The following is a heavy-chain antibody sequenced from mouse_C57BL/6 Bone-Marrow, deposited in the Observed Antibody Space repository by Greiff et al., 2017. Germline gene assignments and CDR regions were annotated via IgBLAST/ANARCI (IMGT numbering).Heavy chain of an antibody. CDR3: ARSNYSNYIDY. D-gene: IGHD2-5*01. V-gene: IGHV1-22*01. J-gene: IGHJ2*01. Sequence: VQLQQSGPELVKPGASVKMSCKASGYTFTDYNMHWVKQSHGKSLEWIGYINPNNGGTSYNQKFKGKATLTVNKSSSTAYMELRSLTSEDSAVYYCARSNYSNYIDYWGQGTTLPVSS. CDR1: GYTFTDYN. CDR2: INPNNGGT.